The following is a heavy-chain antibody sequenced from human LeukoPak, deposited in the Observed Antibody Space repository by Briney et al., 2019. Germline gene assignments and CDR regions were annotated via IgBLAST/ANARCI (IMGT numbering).Heavy chain of an antibody. CDR2: IRYDESNK. Sequence: GGSLRLSCAASGFTFSSYGMHWVRQAPGKGLEWVAFIRYDESNKYYADSVKGRFTISRDNSKNTLYLQMNSLRAEDTAVYYCAIMEGDYFDYWGQGTLVTVSS. CDR1: GFTFSSYG. CDR3: AIMEGDYFDY. J-gene: IGHJ4*02. D-gene: IGHD2-8*01. V-gene: IGHV3-30*02.